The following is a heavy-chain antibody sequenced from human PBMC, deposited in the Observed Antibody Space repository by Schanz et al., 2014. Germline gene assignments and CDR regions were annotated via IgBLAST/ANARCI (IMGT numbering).Heavy chain of an antibody. V-gene: IGHV3-30*03. Sequence: QVQLVESGGGLVKPGGSLRLSCAASGFTFTDYYISWIRQAPGKGLEWVAFISYDGNNQYYADSVKGRFTISRDNSKNTLYLQMNSLRAEDTAVYYCARPIYDLWSGSFDYWGQGTLVTVSS. D-gene: IGHD3-3*01. J-gene: IGHJ4*02. CDR1: GFTFTDYY. CDR2: ISYDGNNQ. CDR3: ARPIYDLWSGSFDY.